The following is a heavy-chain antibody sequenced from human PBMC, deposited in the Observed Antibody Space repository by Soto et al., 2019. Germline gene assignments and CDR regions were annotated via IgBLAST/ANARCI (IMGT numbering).Heavy chain of an antibody. Sequence: HGESLKISCKGPGYSFTSFWISWVRQMPGEGLEWMGRIDPSDSRAHYSPLFEGHVIISADKSSSTAYLQWSSLKTSDTAMYYCARQKSGSYYSNAFDMWGQGTMVTVSS. CDR1: GYSFTSFW. CDR3: ARQKSGSYYSNAFDM. CDR2: IDPSDSRA. D-gene: IGHD3-10*01. V-gene: IGHV5-10-1*01. J-gene: IGHJ3*02.